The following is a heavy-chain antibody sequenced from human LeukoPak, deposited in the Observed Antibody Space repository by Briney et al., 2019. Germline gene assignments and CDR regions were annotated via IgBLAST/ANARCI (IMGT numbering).Heavy chain of an antibody. D-gene: IGHD6-19*01. CDR1: GGSISSYY. CDR3: ARVQVVSSGWYYYYGMDV. V-gene: IGHV4-59*01. Sequence: SETLSLTCTVSGGSISSYYWSWIRQPPGKGLEWVGYIYYSGSTNYKPSLKSRVTISVDTSKNQFSLKLSSVTAADTAVYYCARVQVVSSGWYYYYGMDVWGQGTTVTVSS. J-gene: IGHJ6*02. CDR2: IYYSGST.